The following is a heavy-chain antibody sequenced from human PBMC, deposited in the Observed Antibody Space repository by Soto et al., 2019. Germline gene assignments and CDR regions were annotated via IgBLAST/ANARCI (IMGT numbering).Heavy chain of an antibody. CDR1: GYTFTSYY. D-gene: IGHD4-17*01. CDR3: ARGGYDYGGNPSRFDP. CDR2: INPSGGST. Sequence: VSVKVSCKASGYTFTSYYMHWVRQAPGQGLEWMGIINPSGGSTSYAQKFQGRVTMTRDTSTSTVYMELSSLRSEDTAVYYCARGGYDYGGNPSRFDPWGQGTLVTVSS. J-gene: IGHJ5*02. V-gene: IGHV1-46*01.